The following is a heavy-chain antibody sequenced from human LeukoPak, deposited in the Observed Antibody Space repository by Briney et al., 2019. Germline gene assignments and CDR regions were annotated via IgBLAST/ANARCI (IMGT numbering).Heavy chain of an antibody. CDR2: MNPNSGNT. J-gene: IGHJ4*02. D-gene: IGHD3-22*01. V-gene: IGHV1-8*03. CDR1: GYTFTSYD. Sequence: GASVKVSCKASGYTFTSYDINWVRQATGQGLEWMGWMNPNSGNTGYAQKFQGRVTITRNTSINTAYMELSSLRSEDTAVYYCARVYYYDSSGYYNFDYWGQGTLVTVSS. CDR3: ARVYYYDSSGYYNFDY.